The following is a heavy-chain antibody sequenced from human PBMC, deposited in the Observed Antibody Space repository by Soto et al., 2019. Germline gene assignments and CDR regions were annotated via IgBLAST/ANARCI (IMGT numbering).Heavy chain of an antibody. D-gene: IGHD3-22*01. V-gene: IGHV4-34*01. CDR2: INHSGST. J-gene: IGHJ4*02. CDR3: ARGGPSYDSSGYDF. CDR1: GGSFSGYY. Sequence: AETLSLTCAVYGGSFSGYYWSWIRQPPGKGLEWIGEINHSGSTTYNPSLKRRVTISVATSKNQFSLTLSYVTAADTAVYYCARGGPSYDSSGYDFWGQGTLVTVSS.